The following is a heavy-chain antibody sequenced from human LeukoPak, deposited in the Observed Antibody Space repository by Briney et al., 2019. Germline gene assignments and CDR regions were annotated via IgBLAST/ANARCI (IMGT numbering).Heavy chain of an antibody. V-gene: IGHV4-59*01. Sequence: SETLSLTCTVSGGSIRNYYWSWIRQPPGKGLEWIGYIYYSGSTNYNPSLKSRVTISVDTSKKQFSLKLSSVTAADTAVYYCARSGIAAAGTAFDYWGQGTLVTVSS. CDR2: IYYSGST. D-gene: IGHD6-13*01. CDR1: GGSIRNYY. J-gene: IGHJ4*02. CDR3: ARSGIAAAGTAFDY.